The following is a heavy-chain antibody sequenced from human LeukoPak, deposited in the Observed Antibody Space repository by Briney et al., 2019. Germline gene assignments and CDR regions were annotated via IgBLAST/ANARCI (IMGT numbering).Heavy chain of an antibody. V-gene: IGHV3-30*02. Sequence: PGGSLRLSCAASGFTFSSYGMYWVRQAPGKGLEWVAFIRYDGSNKYYADSVKGRFTISRDNSKNTLYLQMNSLRAEDMAVYYCAKAPGGYESGGYYQYFDYWGQGTLVTVSS. J-gene: IGHJ4*02. D-gene: IGHD3-22*01. CDR1: GFTFSSYG. CDR2: IRYDGSNK. CDR3: AKAPGGYESGGYYQYFDY.